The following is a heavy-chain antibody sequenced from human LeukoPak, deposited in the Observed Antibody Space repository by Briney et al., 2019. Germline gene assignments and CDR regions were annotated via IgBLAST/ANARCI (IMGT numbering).Heavy chain of an antibody. CDR1: SGSISSSTYY. CDR3: ARLYGNYQNYFDY. V-gene: IGHV4-39*07. CDR2: IYYTGST. D-gene: IGHD1-7*01. J-gene: IGHJ4*02. Sequence: KPSETLSLTYTVSSGSISSSTYYWGWIRQPPGKGLEWIGTIYYTGSTYYNPSLKSRVTISVDTSKNQFSLRLSSVTAADTAVYYCARLYGNYQNYFDYWGQGTLVTVSS.